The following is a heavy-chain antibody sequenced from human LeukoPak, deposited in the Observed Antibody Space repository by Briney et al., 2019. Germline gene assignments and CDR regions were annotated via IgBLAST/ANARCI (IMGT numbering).Heavy chain of an antibody. Sequence: PSETLSLTCTISGGSISSISYYWGWIRQPPGKGLEWIGSIYYTGSTYYNPSLKSRVTVSVDTSKNQFSLNLRSVTAADTAVYYCARGIAAAGTYDYWGQGTLVTVSS. CDR3: ARGIAAAGTYDY. D-gene: IGHD6-13*01. CDR2: IYYTGST. V-gene: IGHV4-39*01. CDR1: GGSISSISYY. J-gene: IGHJ4*02.